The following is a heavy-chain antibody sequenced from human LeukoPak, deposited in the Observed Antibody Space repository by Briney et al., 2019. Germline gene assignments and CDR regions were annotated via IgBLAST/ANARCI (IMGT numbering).Heavy chain of an antibody. D-gene: IGHD6-13*01. V-gene: IGHV3-23*01. CDR3: AKDSIAAAGTGGDIDY. Sequence: GGSLRLSCAASGFTFDTYAMSWVRQAPGKGLEWVSTIGNTETYYADSVKGRFTISRDNRQNTVYLQMTSLRAEDTAVYYCAKDSIAAAGTGGDIDYWGQGTLVTVSS. J-gene: IGHJ4*02. CDR2: IGNTET. CDR1: GFTFDTYA.